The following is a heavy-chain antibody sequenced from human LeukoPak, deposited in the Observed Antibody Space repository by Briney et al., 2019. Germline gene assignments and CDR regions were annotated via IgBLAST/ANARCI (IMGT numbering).Heavy chain of an antibody. CDR3: ARDLGQLLSPYDAFDI. CDR2: IYYSGST. CDR1: GGSISSSSYY. Sequence: SETLSLTCTVSGGSISSSSYYWGWIRQAPGKGLEWIGRIYYSGSTYYNPSLKSRVTMSVDTSKNQFSLKLSSVTAADTAVYYCARDLGQLLSPYDAFDIWGQGTMVTVSS. J-gene: IGHJ3*02. D-gene: IGHD2-2*01. V-gene: IGHV4-39*07.